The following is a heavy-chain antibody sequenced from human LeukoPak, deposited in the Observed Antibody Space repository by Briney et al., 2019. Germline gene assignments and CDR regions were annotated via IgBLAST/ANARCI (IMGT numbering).Heavy chain of an antibody. D-gene: IGHD3-10*01. CDR1: GFTFSTYR. V-gene: IGHV3-74*01. Sequence: GGSLRLSCAASGFTFSTYRMHWLRQAPGKGLVWVSLISGDGSTTNYADSVKGRFTISRDNAKNSLYLQMNSLRAEDTAVYYCARDGVAFDIWGQGTMVTVSS. CDR2: ISGDGSTT. CDR3: ARDGVAFDI. J-gene: IGHJ3*02.